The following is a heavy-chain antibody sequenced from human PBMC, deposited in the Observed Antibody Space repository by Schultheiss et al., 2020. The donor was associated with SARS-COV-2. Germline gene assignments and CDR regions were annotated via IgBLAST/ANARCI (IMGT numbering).Heavy chain of an antibody. D-gene: IGHD2-2*01. CDR1: GFTFSSYD. Sequence: GGSLRLSCAASGFTFSSYDMHWVRQATGKGLEWVSAIGTAGDTYYPGSVKGRFTISRENAKNSLYLQMNSLRAGDTAVYYCARGHMQDRAYCSSTSCPAPGWYFDLWGRGTLVTVSS. V-gene: IGHV3-13*01. CDR3: ARGHMQDRAYCSSTSCPAPGWYFDL. J-gene: IGHJ2*01. CDR2: IGTAGDT.